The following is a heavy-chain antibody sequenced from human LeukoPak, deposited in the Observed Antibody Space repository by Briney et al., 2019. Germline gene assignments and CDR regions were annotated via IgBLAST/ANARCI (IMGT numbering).Heavy chain of an antibody. CDR1: GFTVSSNY. CDR3: ARDLNADYYGMDV. V-gene: IGHV3-53*01. CDR2: VSGGGSST. J-gene: IGHJ6*02. Sequence: GGSLRLSCAASGFTVSSNYMSWVRQAPGKGLEWVSGVSGGGSSTYYADSVKGRFTISRDNSKNMLYLQMNSLRAEDTAVYYCARDLNADYYGMDVWGQGTTVTVSS.